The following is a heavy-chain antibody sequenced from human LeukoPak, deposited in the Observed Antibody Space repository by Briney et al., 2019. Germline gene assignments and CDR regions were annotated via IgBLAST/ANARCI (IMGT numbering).Heavy chain of an antibody. CDR1: GASISTYY. CDR3: ARWEFDAFDI. V-gene: IGHV4-59*01. CDR2: IYYSGST. J-gene: IGHJ3*02. D-gene: IGHD3-10*01. Sequence: SETLSLTCTVSGASISTYYWSWIRQPPGKGLEWIGYIYYSGSTNYNPSLKSRVTISVDTSKNQFSLKLSSVTAADTAVYYCARWEFDAFDIWGQGTMVTVSS.